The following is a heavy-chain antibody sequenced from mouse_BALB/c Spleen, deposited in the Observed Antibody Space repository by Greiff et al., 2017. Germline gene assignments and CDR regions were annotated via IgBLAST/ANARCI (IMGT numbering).Heavy chain of an antibody. J-gene: IGHJ1*01. CDR3: ARNTHYYGSSDWYFDV. D-gene: IGHD1-1*01. CDR1: GFSLTSYG. Sequence: VQLVESGPGLVQPSQSLSITCTVSGFSLTSYGVHWVRQSPGKGLEWLGVIWSGGSTDYNAAFISRLSISKDNSKSQVFFKMNSLQANDTAIYYCARNTHYYGSSDWYFDVWGAGTTVTVSS. V-gene: IGHV2-2*02. CDR2: IWSGGST.